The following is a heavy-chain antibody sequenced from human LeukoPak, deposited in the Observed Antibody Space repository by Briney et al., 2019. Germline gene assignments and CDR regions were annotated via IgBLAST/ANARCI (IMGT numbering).Heavy chain of an antibody. V-gene: IGHV3-74*01. CDR1: GFIFSSHA. J-gene: IGHJ4*02. CDR2: IASDGSST. CDR3: ARGRPHGNDY. D-gene: IGHD4-23*01. Sequence: GGSLRLSCAASGFIFSSHAMNWVRQAPGKGLVWVSRIASDGSSTTYADSVKGRFSISRDNAKNTLYLQTNSLRVEDTAVYYCARGRPHGNDYWGQGTLVTVSS.